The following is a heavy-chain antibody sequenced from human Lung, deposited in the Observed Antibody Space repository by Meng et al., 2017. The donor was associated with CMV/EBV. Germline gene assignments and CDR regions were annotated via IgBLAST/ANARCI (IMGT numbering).Heavy chain of an antibody. D-gene: IGHD2-15*01. Sequence: ASVKVSCKASGYTFTGYYLHWVRQAPGQGLEWMGWMSPNSGSTSYAQKFQGRVTMTRETSNSTAYMELRRLTSDDTAIYFCARSWSKVEVDYWGQGTLVTVSS. V-gene: IGHV1-2*02. CDR2: MSPNSGST. CDR3: ARSWSKVEVDY. J-gene: IGHJ4*02. CDR1: GYTFTGYY.